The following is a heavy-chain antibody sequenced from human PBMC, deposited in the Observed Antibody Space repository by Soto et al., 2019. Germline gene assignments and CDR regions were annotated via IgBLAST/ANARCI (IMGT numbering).Heavy chain of an antibody. V-gene: IGHV3-30*18. J-gene: IGHJ6*02. CDR1: GFTFSSYG. CDR2: ISYDGSNK. CDR3: AKDLGQLRFLEWSPGSGMDV. D-gene: IGHD3-3*01. Sequence: LRLSCAASGFTFSSYGMHWVRQAPGKGLEWVAVISYDGSNKYYADSVKGRFTISRDNSKNTLYLQMNSLRAEDTAVYYCAKDLGQLRFLEWSPGSGMDVWGQGTTVTVSS.